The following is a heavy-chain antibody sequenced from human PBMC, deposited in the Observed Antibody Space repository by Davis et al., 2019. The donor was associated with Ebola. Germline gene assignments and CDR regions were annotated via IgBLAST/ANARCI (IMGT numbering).Heavy chain of an antibody. J-gene: IGHJ6*02. CDR1: GGTFSRHT. V-gene: IGHV1-2*06. D-gene: IGHD3-22*01. Sequence: AASVKVSCKASGGTFSRHTINWVRQAPGQGLEWVGRINPNSGGTSYAQKFQGRVTMAWDTSISPAYMELSRLRSDDTAVYYCARGGITMTVVPRDYYYGMDVWGQGTTVTVSS. CDR2: INPNSGGT. CDR3: ARGGITMTVVPRDYYYGMDV.